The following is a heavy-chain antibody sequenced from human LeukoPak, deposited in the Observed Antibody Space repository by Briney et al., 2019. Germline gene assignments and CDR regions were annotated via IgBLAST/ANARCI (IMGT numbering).Heavy chain of an antibody. CDR2: IYPGDSHP. J-gene: IGHJ4*02. D-gene: IGHD3-22*01. Sequence: GESLKISCKGSGYSFTNYWIGWVRQMPGKGLEWMGIIYPGDSHPRYSPSFQGQVSISVDKSISTAYLQWSSLKASDTAMFYCTRGYYYFDYWGQGTLVTVSS. CDR1: GYSFTNYW. V-gene: IGHV5-51*01. CDR3: TRGYYYFDY.